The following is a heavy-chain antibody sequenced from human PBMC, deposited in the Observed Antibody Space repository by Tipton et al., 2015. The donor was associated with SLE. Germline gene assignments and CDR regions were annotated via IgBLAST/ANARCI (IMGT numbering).Heavy chain of an antibody. Sequence: QLVQSGAEVKKPGESLKISCKGSGYSFTSYWIGWVRQMPGKGLEWMGIIYPGDSDTRYSPSFQGQVAISADKSISTAYLQWSSLKASDTAMYYCARHGPHSWNGGDYFDYWGQGTLVTVSS. D-gene: IGHD1-20*01. CDR1: GYSFTSYW. V-gene: IGHV5-51*01. CDR2: IYPGDSDT. J-gene: IGHJ4*02. CDR3: ARHGPHSWNGGDYFDY.